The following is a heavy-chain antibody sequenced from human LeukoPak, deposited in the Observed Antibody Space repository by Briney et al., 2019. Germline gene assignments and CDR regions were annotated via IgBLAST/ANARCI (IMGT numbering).Heavy chain of an antibody. J-gene: IGHJ3*02. D-gene: IGHD2-2*01. Sequence: GGSLRLSCAASGFTFSDYYMSWIRQAPGKGLEWVSYISSSSSYTNYADSVKGRFTISRDNAKNSLYLQMNNLTAEDTAVYYCARDRVRYQLLDAFDIWGRGTMVTVSS. CDR2: ISSSSSYT. CDR1: GFTFSDYY. V-gene: IGHV3-11*06. CDR3: ARDRVRYQLLDAFDI.